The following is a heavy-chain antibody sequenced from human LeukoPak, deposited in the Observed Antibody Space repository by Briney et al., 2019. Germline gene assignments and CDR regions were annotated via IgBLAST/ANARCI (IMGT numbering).Heavy chain of an antibody. D-gene: IGHD2-15*01. CDR2: IRSNSDAI. J-gene: IGHJ4*02. V-gene: IGHV3-48*04. Sequence: PGGSLRLSCAASGFTFSSYSMNWVRQAPGKGLEWISYIRSNSDAIYYADSVKGRFTISRDNAKNSLYLQMNSLRAEDTAVYYCARGNRGGSCLDYWGQGTLVTVSS. CDR3: ARGNRGGSCLDY. CDR1: GFTFSSYS.